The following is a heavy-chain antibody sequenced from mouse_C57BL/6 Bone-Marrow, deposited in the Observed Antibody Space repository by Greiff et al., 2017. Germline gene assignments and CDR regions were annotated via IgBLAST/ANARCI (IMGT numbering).Heavy chain of an antibody. D-gene: IGHD2-5*01. CDR1: GYTFTSYG. CDR2: IYPRSGNT. CDR3: ARWDDSKGAY. V-gene: IGHV1-81*01. Sequence: VQLQQSGAELARPGASVKLSCKASGYTFTSYGISWVKQRTGPGLEWIGEIYPRSGNTYYNEKFKGKATLTADKSSSTAYMELRSLTSEDSAVYFCARWDDSKGAYWGQGTLVTVSA. J-gene: IGHJ3*01.